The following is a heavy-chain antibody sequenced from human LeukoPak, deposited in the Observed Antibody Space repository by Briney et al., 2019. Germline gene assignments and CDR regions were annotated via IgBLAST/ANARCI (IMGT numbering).Heavy chain of an antibody. D-gene: IGHD5-12*01. CDR2: ISAYNGNT. Sequence: ASVKVSCKASGYTFTSYGISWVRQAPGQGLEWMGWISAYNGNTNYAQKLQGRVTMTTDTSTSTAYMGLRSLRSDDTAVYYCARWSATIAPYYFDYWGQGTLVNVSS. CDR1: GYTFTSYG. CDR3: ARWSATIAPYYFDY. J-gene: IGHJ4*02. V-gene: IGHV1-18*01.